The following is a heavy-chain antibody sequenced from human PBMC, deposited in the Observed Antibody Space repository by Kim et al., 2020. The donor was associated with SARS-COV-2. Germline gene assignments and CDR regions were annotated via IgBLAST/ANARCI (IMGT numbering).Heavy chain of an antibody. J-gene: IGHJ3*02. CDR1: GGTFSSYA. CDR2: IIPILGIA. D-gene: IGHD5-18*01. V-gene: IGHV1-69*04. CDR3: ASVPTSYSYVYVFDI. Sequence: SVKVSCKASGGTFSSYAISWVRQAPGQGLEWMGRIIPILGIANYAQKFQGRVTITAEKSTSTAYMELSSLRSEDTAVYYCASVPTSYSYVYVFDIWGQGAMVTVSS.